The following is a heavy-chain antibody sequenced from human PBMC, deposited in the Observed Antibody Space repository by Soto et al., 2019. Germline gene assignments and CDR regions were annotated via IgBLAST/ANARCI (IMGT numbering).Heavy chain of an antibody. CDR2: ISSTTNYI. CDR3: ARESEDLTSNFDY. CDR1: GVTFTMFS. Sequence: PGGSLRLYCAASGVTFTMFSMHWVRQAPGKGLEWVSSISSTTNYIYYGDSMKGRFTISRDNAKNSLYLEMNSLRAEDTAVYYCARESEDLTSNFDYWGQGTLVTVPS. J-gene: IGHJ4*02. V-gene: IGHV3-21*06.